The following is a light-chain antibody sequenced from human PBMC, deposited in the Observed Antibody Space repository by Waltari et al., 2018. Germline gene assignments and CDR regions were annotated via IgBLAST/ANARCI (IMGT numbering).Light chain of an antibody. CDR1: RSDVGGYNH. J-gene: IGLJ1*01. V-gene: IGLV2-11*01. CDR2: DVS. Sequence: QSALTQPRSVSGSPGHSVPIPCTGTRSDVGGYNHVSWYQQHPGKAPKLMIYDVSKRPSGVPDRFSGSKSGNTASLTISGLQAEDEADYYCCSYAGSYTYVFGTGTKVTVL. CDR3: CSYAGSYTYV.